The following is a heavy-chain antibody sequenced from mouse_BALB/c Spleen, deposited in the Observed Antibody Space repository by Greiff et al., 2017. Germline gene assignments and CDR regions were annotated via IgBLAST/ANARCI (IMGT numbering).Heavy chain of an antibody. CDR3: ARGGSIIDY. CDR2: INPYNDGT. V-gene: IGHV1-14*01. J-gene: IGHJ2*01. D-gene: IGHD1-1*01. Sequence: EVKLMESGPELVKTGASVKMSCKASGYTFTSYVMHWVKQKPGQGLEWIGYINPYNDGTKYNEKFKGKATLTSDKSSSTAYMELSSLTSEDSAVYYCARGGSIIDYWGQGTTLTVSS. CDR1: GYTFTSYV.